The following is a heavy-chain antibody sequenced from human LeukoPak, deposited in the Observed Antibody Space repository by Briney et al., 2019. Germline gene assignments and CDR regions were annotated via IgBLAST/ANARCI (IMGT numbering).Heavy chain of an antibody. D-gene: IGHD6-6*01. CDR3: ARDQIAARTIV. J-gene: IGHJ4*02. Sequence: ASVKVSCKASGGTFTSYAISWVRQAPGQGLEWMGRIIPIFGTANYAQKFQGRVTITTDESTSTAYMELSSLRSVDTAVCYCARDQIAARTIVWGQGTLVTVSS. CDR1: GGTFTSYA. CDR2: IIPIFGTA. V-gene: IGHV1-69*05.